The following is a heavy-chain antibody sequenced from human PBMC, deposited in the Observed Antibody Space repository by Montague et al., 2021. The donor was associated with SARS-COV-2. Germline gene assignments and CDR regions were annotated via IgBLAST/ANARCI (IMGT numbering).Heavy chain of an antibody. Sequence: SETLSLTCAVYGGSFSGYYWSWIRLPPGKGLEWIGEINHSGSTNYNPSLKSRVTISVDTSKNQFSLKLSSVTAADTAVYYCARVFPRWLQFDPYFDYWGQGTLVTVSP. D-gene: IGHD5-24*01. V-gene: IGHV4-34*01. CDR1: GGSFSGYY. CDR2: INHSGST. J-gene: IGHJ4*02. CDR3: ARVFPRWLQFDPYFDY.